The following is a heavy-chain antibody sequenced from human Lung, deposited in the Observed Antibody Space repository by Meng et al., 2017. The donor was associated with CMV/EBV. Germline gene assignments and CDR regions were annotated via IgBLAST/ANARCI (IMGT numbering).Heavy chain of an antibody. J-gene: IGHJ1*01. CDR1: GDSITNHNW. V-gene: IGHV4-4*02. CDR3: LRRSGGSV. D-gene: IGHD3-10*01. CDR2: IPHRGSS. Sequence: QGHLRESGHALVKPSETLSLTCAVSGDSITNHNWWAWVRQPPGKGLEWIGEIPHRGSSAYNPSLKSRVSMSIDKSKNQFSLKLTSVTAADTAVYHCLRRSGGSVWGQGTLVTVSS.